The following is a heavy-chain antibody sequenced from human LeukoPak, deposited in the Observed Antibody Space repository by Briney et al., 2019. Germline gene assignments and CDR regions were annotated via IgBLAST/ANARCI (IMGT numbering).Heavy chain of an antibody. CDR2: ISSSSSYI. V-gene: IGHV3-21*01. CDR1: GFTFSSYS. CDR3: AREEDIVVVPAADDAFDI. J-gene: IGHJ3*02. D-gene: IGHD2-2*01. Sequence: GGSLRLSCAASGFTFSSYSMNWVRQAPGKGLEWVSSISSSSSYIYYADSVKGRFTISRDNAKNSLYLQMNSLRAEDTAVYYCAREEDIVVVPAADDAFDIWGQGTMVTVSS.